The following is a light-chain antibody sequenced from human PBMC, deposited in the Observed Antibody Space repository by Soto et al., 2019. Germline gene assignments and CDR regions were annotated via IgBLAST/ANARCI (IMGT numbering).Light chain of an antibody. J-gene: IGKJ2*01. Sequence: DIVMTQSPLSLPVTPGDPASISCRSSQSLLHSNGYNYLDWYLQKPGQSPQLLIYLGSNRASGVPDRFSGSGSGTDFTLKFSRVEAEDVGVYYCMQALQTPYTFGQGTKLEIK. CDR1: QSLLHSNGYNY. CDR2: LGS. V-gene: IGKV2-28*01. CDR3: MQALQTPYT.